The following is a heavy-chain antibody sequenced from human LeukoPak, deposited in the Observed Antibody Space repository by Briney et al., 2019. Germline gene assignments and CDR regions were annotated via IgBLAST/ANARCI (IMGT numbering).Heavy chain of an antibody. CDR2: IYYSGNT. CDR1: SGSISDSRYY. Sequence: SETLSLTCSVSSGSISDSRYYWAWIRQSPVKGLEWIAAIYYSGNTYYNPSLRSRVALSVDRSKNQFSLRLSSVTAADTAVYYCARSYSYGYNPTPDYWGQGTLVTVSS. D-gene: IGHD5-18*01. J-gene: IGHJ4*02. V-gene: IGHV4-39*07. CDR3: ARSYSYGYNPTPDY.